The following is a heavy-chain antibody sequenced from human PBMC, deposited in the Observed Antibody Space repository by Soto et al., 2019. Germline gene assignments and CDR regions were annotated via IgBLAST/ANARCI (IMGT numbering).Heavy chain of an antibody. CDR2: IYYSGRT. CDR3: ASRGYSYGFSLGMDV. J-gene: IGHJ6*02. D-gene: IGHD5-18*01. V-gene: IGHV4-31*03. CDR1: GGSISSGGYY. Sequence: QVQLQESGPGLVKPSQTLSLTCTVSGGSISSGGYYWSWIRQHPGKGMEWIGYIYYSGRTYYNPSLKSRVTLSVDTSKNQFSLKLSSVTAADTAVYYCASRGYSYGFSLGMDVWGQVTTVTVAS.